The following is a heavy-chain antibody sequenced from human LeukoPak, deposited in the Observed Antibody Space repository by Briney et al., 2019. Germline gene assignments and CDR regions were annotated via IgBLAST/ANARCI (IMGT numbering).Heavy chain of an antibody. CDR3: ATWAFYHGLDV. J-gene: IGHJ6*02. V-gene: IGHV3-11*01. CDR1: GFTFSDYY. D-gene: IGHD2/OR15-2a*01. Sequence: GGSLRLSCAASGFTFSDYYMSWIRQAPGKGLEWVSYISSSGSTIYYADSVKGRFTISRDNAKNSLYLQMNSLRTDDTALYYCATWAFYHGLDVWGQGSTVTVSS. CDR2: ISSSGSTI.